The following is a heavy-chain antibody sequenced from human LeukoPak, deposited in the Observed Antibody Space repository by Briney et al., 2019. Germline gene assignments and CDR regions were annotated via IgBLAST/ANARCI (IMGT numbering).Heavy chain of an antibody. CDR3: AGPGGGATVYAFDI. D-gene: IGHD1-26*01. Sequence: PGGSLRLSCAASGFTFSSYWMSWVRQAPGKGLEWVANIKQDGSEKYYVDSVKGRFTISRDNAKNSLYLQMNSLRAEDTAVYYCAGPGGGATVYAFDIWGQGTMVTVSS. CDR2: IKQDGSEK. CDR1: GFTFSSYW. V-gene: IGHV3-7*01. J-gene: IGHJ3*02.